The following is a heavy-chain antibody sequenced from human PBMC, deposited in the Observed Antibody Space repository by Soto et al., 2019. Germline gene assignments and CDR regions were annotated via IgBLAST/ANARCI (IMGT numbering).Heavy chain of an antibody. CDR1: GYTFSNYW. J-gene: IGHJ3*02. CDR3: ARLRSTTGTDAFDI. Sequence: PGESLKISCKGSGYTFSNYWIGWVRQMPGKGLEWMGIIYPGDSDTRYSPSFQGQVTISADKSISTAYLQWSSLKASDTAMYYCARLRSTTGTDAFDIWGQGTMVTVSS. D-gene: IGHD1-1*01. CDR2: IYPGDSDT. V-gene: IGHV5-51*01.